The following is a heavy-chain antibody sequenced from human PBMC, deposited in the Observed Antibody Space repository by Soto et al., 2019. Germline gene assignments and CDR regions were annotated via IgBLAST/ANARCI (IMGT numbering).Heavy chain of an antibody. Sequence: GGSLRVSWAASGFTFSSYGMHWVRQSPGKGLEWVAVISYDGRNKYYAGSVKGRFTISRDNSKNTLYLQMSSLRPEDTAVYYCVKDGSSGWPYYYAMDVWGQGTTVTVSS. J-gene: IGHJ6*02. V-gene: IGHV3-30*18. CDR1: GFTFSSYG. CDR3: VKDGSSGWPYYYAMDV. D-gene: IGHD6-19*01. CDR2: ISYDGRNK.